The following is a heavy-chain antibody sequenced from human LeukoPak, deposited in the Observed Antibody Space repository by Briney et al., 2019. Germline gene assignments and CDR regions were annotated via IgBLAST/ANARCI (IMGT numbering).Heavy chain of an antibody. CDR2: IIPIFGTA. CDR1: GGTFSSYA. J-gene: IGHJ4*02. CDR3: ASNLDTAMVGNLDY. Sequence: SSVKVSCKASGGTFSSYAISWVRQAPGQGLEWMGGIIPIFGTANYAQKFQGRVTVTTDESTSTAYMELSSLRSEDTAVYYCASNLDTAMVGNLDYWGQGTLVTVSS. D-gene: IGHD5-18*01. V-gene: IGHV1-69*05.